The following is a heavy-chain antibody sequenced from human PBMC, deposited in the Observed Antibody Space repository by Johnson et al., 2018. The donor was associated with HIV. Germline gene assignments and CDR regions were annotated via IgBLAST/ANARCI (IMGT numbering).Heavy chain of an antibody. CDR3: VRLHSGTGAFDI. CDR1: GFTFSRNA. D-gene: IGHD1-26*01. CDR2: ISYDGSNK. Sequence: QVQLVESGGGVVQPGRSLRLSCAASGFTFSRNAMHWVRQAPGKGLEWVAVISYDGSNKYYADSVKGRFTISRDNAESSLHLQMNSLRADDTAVYYCVRLHSGTGAFDIWGQGTMVSVSS. V-gene: IGHV3-30-3*01. J-gene: IGHJ3*02.